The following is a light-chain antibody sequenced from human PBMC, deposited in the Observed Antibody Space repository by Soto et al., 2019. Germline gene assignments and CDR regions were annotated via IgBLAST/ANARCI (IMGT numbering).Light chain of an antibody. CDR2: WAS. V-gene: IGKV4-1*01. J-gene: IGKJ1*01. CDR3: QLYYNSWT. Sequence: DIVVTQSPDSLAVSLGERATINCKSSQNNKNYLAWYQQKAGQPPKLLIDWASTRASGVPDRFSGSGSGTDFTLTISSLQAEDLAVYYCQLYYNSWTFGQGTKVDIK. CDR1: QNNKNY.